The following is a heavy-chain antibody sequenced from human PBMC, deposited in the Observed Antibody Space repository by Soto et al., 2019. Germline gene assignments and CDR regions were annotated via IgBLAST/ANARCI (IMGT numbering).Heavy chain of an antibody. Sequence: DSVKGSCNASAYTFTRSGISWVRQAPGQGLEWMGWISTYNGDTNYAQTFQGRVTMTTDTSTSTAYMELRSLRSDDTAVYYCARDVGYGLIDYWGQGTLVTVSS. CDR2: ISTYNGDT. CDR1: AYTFTRSG. J-gene: IGHJ4*02. CDR3: ARDVGYGLIDY. D-gene: IGHD5-18*01. V-gene: IGHV1-18*01.